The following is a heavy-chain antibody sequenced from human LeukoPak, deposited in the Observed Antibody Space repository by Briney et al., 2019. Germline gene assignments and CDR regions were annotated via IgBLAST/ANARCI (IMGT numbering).Heavy chain of an antibody. CDR2: IYYSGNT. CDR1: GGSISSSSYY. CDR3: ARRLRGSGNWGFDY. Sequence: SETLSLTCTVSGGSISSSSYYWGWIRQPPGKGLEWIGSIYYSGNTYYNPSLKSRVTISVETSKNQFSLNVRSVTAADTAVYYCARRLRGSGNWGFDYWGQGTLVTVSS. V-gene: IGHV4-39*01. J-gene: IGHJ4*02. D-gene: IGHD3-10*01.